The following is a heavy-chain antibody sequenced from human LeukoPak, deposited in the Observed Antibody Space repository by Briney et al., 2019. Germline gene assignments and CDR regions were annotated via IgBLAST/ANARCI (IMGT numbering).Heavy chain of an antibody. CDR2: IYYDGRT. CDR3: ARWIYDTLTGYPSFDY. V-gene: IGHV3-66*01. J-gene: IGHJ4*02. Sequence: GGSLRLSCVVSGFSVTKDFMTWVRQAPGKGLNWVSVIYYDGRTVYAGSVKGRFTISRDNSKNTVFLEMKSLRAEDTAVYYCARWIYDTLTGYPSFDYWGQGTLVTVSS. D-gene: IGHD3-9*01. CDR1: GFSVTKDF.